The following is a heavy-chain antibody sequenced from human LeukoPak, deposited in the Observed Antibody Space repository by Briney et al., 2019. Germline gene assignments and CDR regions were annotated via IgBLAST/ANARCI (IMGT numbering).Heavy chain of an antibody. CDR3: ARALLGGQYYFDY. J-gene: IGHJ4*02. V-gene: IGHV3-48*02. Sequence: GGSLRLSCAASGFTFSTYSMNWLRQAPGKGLEWVSYISSSSTTIFYADSVKGRFTISRDNAKNSLYLQMNSLRDDDTAVYFCARALLGGQYYFDYWGQGTPVTVSS. D-gene: IGHD2-15*01. CDR2: ISSSSTTI. CDR1: GFTFSTYS.